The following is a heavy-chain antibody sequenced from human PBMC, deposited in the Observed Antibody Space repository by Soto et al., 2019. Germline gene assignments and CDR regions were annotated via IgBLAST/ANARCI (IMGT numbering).Heavy chain of an antibody. D-gene: IGHD3-3*01. CDR1: GFTFSSYA. Sequence: GGSLRLSCAASGFTFSSYAMSWVRQAPGKGLEWVSAISGSGGSTYYADSVKGRFTISRDNSKNTLYLQMNSLRAEDTAVYYCAKDHYDFWSGYQEPYYYYGMDVCGQGPTVTVS. V-gene: IGHV3-23*01. CDR2: ISGSGGST. J-gene: IGHJ6*02. CDR3: AKDHYDFWSGYQEPYYYYGMDV.